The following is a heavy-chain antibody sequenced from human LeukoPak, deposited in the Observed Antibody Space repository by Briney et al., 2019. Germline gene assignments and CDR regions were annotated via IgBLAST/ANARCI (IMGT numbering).Heavy chain of an antibody. D-gene: IGHD3-22*01. Sequence: GGSLRLSCAASGFTFSSFSMNWVRQAPGKGLEWVSSISSSSSYIYYADSVKGRFTISRDNAKNSLYLQMSSLRAEDTAVYYCARDLYYYDSSGYPHSPDYWGQGTLVTVSS. CDR3: ARDLYYYDSSGYPHSPDY. CDR2: ISSSSSYI. J-gene: IGHJ4*02. CDR1: GFTFSSFS. V-gene: IGHV3-21*01.